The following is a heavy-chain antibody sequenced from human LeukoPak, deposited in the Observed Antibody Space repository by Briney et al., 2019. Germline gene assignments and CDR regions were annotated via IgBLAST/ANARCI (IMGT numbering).Heavy chain of an antibody. J-gene: IGHJ3*02. CDR3: ARRIRGPDWSYAFDI. Sequence: GGSLRLSCAASGFTFSSYEMNWVRQAPGKGLEWVSYISSSGSTIYYADSVKGRFTISRDNAKNSLYLQMNSLRAEDTAVYYCARRIRGPDWSYAFDIWGQGTMVTVSS. CDR1: GFTFSSYE. D-gene: IGHD3/OR15-3a*01. CDR2: ISSSGSTI. V-gene: IGHV3-48*03.